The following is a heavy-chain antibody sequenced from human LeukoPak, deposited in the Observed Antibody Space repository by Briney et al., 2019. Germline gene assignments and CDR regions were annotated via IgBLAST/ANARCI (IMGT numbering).Heavy chain of an antibody. CDR2: INSDGSWT. CDR3: VSFYETY. CDR1: GNYW. V-gene: IGHV3-74*01. Sequence: GGSLRLSCVASGNYWMHWVRQAPGKGLVWVSHINSDGSWTSYPDSVKGRFTISKDNAKNTVYLQMNSLRAEDTAVYYCVSFYETYWGRGTLVTVSS. J-gene: IGHJ4*02. D-gene: IGHD2/OR15-2a*01.